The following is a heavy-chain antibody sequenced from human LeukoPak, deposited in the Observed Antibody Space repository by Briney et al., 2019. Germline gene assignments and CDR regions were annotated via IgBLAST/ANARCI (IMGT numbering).Heavy chain of an antibody. CDR3: AKVGYYDSSGPLDYYYMDV. Sequence: GGTLRLSCAASGFTFSSYGMSWVRQAPGKGLEWVSAISGSGGSTYYADSVKGRFTISRDNSKNTLYLQMNSLRAEDTAVYYCAKVGYYDSSGPLDYYYMDVWGKGTTVTISS. V-gene: IGHV3-23*01. CDR2: ISGSGGST. D-gene: IGHD3-22*01. CDR1: GFTFSSYG. J-gene: IGHJ6*03.